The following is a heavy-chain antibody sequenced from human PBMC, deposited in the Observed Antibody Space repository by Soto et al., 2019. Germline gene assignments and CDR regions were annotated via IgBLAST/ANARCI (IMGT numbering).Heavy chain of an antibody. V-gene: IGHV4-59*01. CDR3: ARDLWGYCGTDCYPLDV. D-gene: IGHD2-21*02. CDR1: GGSISGYY. CDR2: MYNTGST. Sequence: SETLSLTCTVSGGSISGYYWIWIRQPPGKGLEWIGYMYNTGSTVYNPSFKSRATISVDTSKNQFSLKLNSVTAADTAVYYCARDLWGYCGTDCYPLDVWGQGTTVTVSS. J-gene: IGHJ6*02.